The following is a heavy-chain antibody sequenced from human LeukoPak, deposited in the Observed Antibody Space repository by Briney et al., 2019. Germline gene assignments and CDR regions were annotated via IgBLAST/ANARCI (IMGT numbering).Heavy chain of an antibody. CDR2: ISSSSSTI. D-gene: IGHD6-13*01. Sequence: GGSLRLSCAASGFTFSSYSMNWVRQAPGKGLEWVSCISSSSSTIYYADSVKGRFTISRDNAKNSLYLQMNSLRADDTAVYYCARDWGPTPDAAAAGHYWGQGTLVTVSS. V-gene: IGHV3-48*01. CDR3: ARDWGPTPDAAAAGHY. J-gene: IGHJ4*02. CDR1: GFTFSSYS.